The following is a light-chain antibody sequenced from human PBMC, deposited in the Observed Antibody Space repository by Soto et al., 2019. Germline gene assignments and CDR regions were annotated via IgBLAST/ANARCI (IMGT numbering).Light chain of an antibody. CDR2: AAS. J-gene: IGKJ5*01. CDR3: QQSYSTPPIT. V-gene: IGKV1-39*01. CDR1: QIISSY. Sequence: DIQMTQSPSSLSASVVDRFTITFLASQIISSYLNWYQQKPGKAPKLLIYAASSLQSGVPSRFSGSGSGTDFTLTISSLQPEDFATYYCQQSYSTPPITFGQGTRLEIK.